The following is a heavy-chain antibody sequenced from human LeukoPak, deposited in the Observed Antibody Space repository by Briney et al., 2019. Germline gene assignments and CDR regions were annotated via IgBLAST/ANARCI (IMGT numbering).Heavy chain of an antibody. CDR2: VWYDGSNK. CDR1: GFTFSSYG. V-gene: IGHV3-33*01. J-gene: IGHJ4*02. CDR3: ARAPVAGTYYFDY. Sequence: GGSLRLSCAASGFTFSSYGMHWVRQAPGKGLEWVAVVWYDGSNKYYADSVKGRFTISRDNSKNTLYLQMNSLRAEDTAVYYCARAPVAGTYYFDYWGQGTLVTVSS. D-gene: IGHD6-19*01.